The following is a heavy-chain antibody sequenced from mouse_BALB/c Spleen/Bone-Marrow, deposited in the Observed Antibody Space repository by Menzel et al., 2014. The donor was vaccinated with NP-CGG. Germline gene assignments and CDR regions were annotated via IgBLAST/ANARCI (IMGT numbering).Heavy chain of an antibody. CDR2: IDPANGNT. D-gene: IGHD1-1*01. CDR3: ARRLRSAMDY. CDR1: GFNIXDTY. J-gene: IGHJ4*01. Sequence: VQLQQSGAEPVKPGASVKLSCTASGFNIXDTYIHWVKQRPEQGLEWIGRIDPANGNTKYDPKFQGKATITADTSSNTAYLQLSSLTSEDTAVYYCARRLRSAMDYWGQGTSVTVSS. V-gene: IGHV14-3*02.